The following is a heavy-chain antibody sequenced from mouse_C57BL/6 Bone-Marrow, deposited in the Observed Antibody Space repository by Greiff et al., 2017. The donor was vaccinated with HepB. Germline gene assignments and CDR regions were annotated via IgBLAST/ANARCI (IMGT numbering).Heavy chain of an antibody. CDR3: ARQNDGSSYYPYAMDY. Sequence: EVHLVESGGGLVQPGGSLKLSCAASGFTFSDYYMYWVRQTPEKRLEWVAYISNGGGSTYYPDTVKGRFTISRDNAKNTLYLQMSRLKSEDTAMYYCARQNDGSSYYPYAMDYWGQGTSVTVSS. J-gene: IGHJ4*01. D-gene: IGHD1-1*01. CDR2: ISNGGGST. CDR1: GFTFSDYY. V-gene: IGHV5-12*01.